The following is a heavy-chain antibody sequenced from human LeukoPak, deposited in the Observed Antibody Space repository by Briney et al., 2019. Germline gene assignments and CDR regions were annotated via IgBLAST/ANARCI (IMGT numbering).Heavy chain of an antibody. Sequence: GGSLRLSCAASGFTFSSFWMHWVRQAPGKGLEWVAFIRYDRSNKYYADSVKGRFTISRDNSKNTLYLQMNSLRAEDTAVYYCAKNYLGVVVVPAAMGFDYWGQGTLVTVSS. CDR3: AKNYLGVVVVPAAMGFDY. J-gene: IGHJ4*02. CDR2: IRYDRSNK. CDR1: GFTFSSFW. D-gene: IGHD2-2*01. V-gene: IGHV3-30*02.